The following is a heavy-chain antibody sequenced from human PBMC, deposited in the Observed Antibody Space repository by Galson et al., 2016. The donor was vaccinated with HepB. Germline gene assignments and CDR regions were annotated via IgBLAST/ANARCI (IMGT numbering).Heavy chain of an antibody. CDR2: INAGNGNT. D-gene: IGHD1-1*01. V-gene: IGHV1-3*01. CDR1: GYTFTNHA. J-gene: IGHJ6*02. CDR3: ARQNDRGKNYYSYNMDV. Sequence: SVKVSCKASGYTFTNHAMHWVRQAPGQSLEWMGWINAGNGNTKYSQKFQGRVTITRDTSASTAYMELSSLRSEDTAVYYCARQNDRGKNYYSYNMDVWGQGTTVTVSS.